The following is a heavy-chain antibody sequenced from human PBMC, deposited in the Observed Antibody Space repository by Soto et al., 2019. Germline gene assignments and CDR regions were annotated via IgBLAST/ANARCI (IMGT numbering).Heavy chain of an antibody. D-gene: IGHD3-16*01. CDR1: GFGFNGYD. CDR2: ISTAGDT. J-gene: IGHJ6*01. CDR3: ARGGDRFDGMDV. V-gene: IGHV3-13*01. Sequence: EVHLVESGGGLVQPGGSLRLSCAASGFGFNGYDMHWVRQAPGKNLEWVAAISTAGDTYYLGSVKGRFTISREDAKNSLSLQMNSLRVGDTAVYYCARGGDRFDGMDVW.